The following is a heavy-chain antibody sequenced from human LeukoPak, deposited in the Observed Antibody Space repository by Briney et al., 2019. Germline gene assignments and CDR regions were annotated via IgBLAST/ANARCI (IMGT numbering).Heavy chain of an antibody. J-gene: IGHJ1*01. CDR2: IYHSGST. Sequence: SETLSLTCTVSGGSISSSSYYWGWIRQPPGKGLEWIGEIYHSGSTYYSPSLESRVTISVDTSKNQFSLKLSSVTAADTAVYYCARRFGGDSSGYYRKQYFQHWGQGTLVTVSS. D-gene: IGHD3-22*01. CDR1: GGSISSSSYY. V-gene: IGHV4-39*07. CDR3: ARRFGGDSSGYYRKQYFQH.